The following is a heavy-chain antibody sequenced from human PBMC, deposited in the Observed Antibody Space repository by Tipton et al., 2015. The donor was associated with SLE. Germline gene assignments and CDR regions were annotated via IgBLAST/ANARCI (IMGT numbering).Heavy chain of an antibody. CDR2: IYYSGST. D-gene: IGHD5-24*01. J-gene: IGHJ3*02. CDR3: ASAGDGYKYAFDI. CDR1: GGSISSYY. V-gene: IGHV4-59*01. Sequence: TLSLTCAVSGGSISSYYWSWIRQPPGKGLEWIGYIYYSGSTNYNPSLESRVTISVDTSKNQFSLKLSSVTAADTAVYYCASAGDGYKYAFDIWGQGTMVTVSS.